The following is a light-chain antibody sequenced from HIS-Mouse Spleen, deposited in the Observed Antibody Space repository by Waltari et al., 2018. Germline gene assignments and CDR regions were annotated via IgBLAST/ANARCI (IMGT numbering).Light chain of an antibody. Sequence: DIVMTQSPDSLAVSLGERATINCKSSQSVLYSSNNKNYLAWYHQKPGQPPKLLIYWASTPGYAVPDRFSGRRSEADFTFTSSCQPGEDVAVYYCQHYQSTPYTFGQGTKLEIK. CDR3: QHYQSTPYT. CDR2: WAS. J-gene: IGKJ2*01. V-gene: IGKV4-1*01. CDR1: QSVLYSSNNKNY.